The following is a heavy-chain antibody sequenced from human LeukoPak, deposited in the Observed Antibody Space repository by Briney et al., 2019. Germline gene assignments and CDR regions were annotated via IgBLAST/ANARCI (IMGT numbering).Heavy chain of an antibody. CDR1: GFTFCSYE. D-gene: IGHD3-10*01. CDR2: ISSSGSTI. V-gene: IGHV3-48*03. J-gene: IGHJ4*02. Sequence: GGSLRLSCAASGFTFCSYEMNWVRQAPGKGLEWVSYISSSGSTIYYADSVKGRFTISRDNAKNSLNLQMNSLRAEDTALYYCAKAGPGFGFDYWGQGTLVTVSS. CDR3: AKAGPGFGFDY.